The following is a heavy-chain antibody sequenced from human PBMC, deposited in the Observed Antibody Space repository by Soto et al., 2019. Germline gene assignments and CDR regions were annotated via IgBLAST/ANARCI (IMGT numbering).Heavy chain of an antibody. D-gene: IGHD4-4*01. Sequence: ASVKVSCKASGYTFTSYAMHWVRQAPGQRLEWMGWINAGNGNTKYSQKFQGRVTITRDTSASTAYVELSSLRSEDTAVYYCARGLRTTGAFDIWGQGTMVTVSS. CDR1: GYTFTSYA. J-gene: IGHJ3*02. CDR3: ARGLRTTGAFDI. CDR2: INAGNGNT. V-gene: IGHV1-3*01.